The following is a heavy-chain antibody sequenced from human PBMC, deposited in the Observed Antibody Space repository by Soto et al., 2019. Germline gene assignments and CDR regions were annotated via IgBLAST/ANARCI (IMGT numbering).Heavy chain of an antibody. CDR2: ISGSGGST. V-gene: IGHV3-23*01. D-gene: IGHD3-22*01. CDR3: AKGYYYDSSGYYY. CDR1: GFTFSSYA. Sequence: GGSLRLSCAASGFTFSSYAMSWVRQAPGKGLEWVSAISGSGGSTYYADSVKGRFTIARDNSKNTLYLQMNSLRAEDTAVYYCAKGYYYDSSGYYYWGQGTLVTVSS. J-gene: IGHJ4*02.